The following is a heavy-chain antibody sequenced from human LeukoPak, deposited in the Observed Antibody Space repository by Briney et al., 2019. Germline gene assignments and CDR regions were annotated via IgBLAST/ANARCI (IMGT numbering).Heavy chain of an antibody. V-gene: IGHV3-53*01. D-gene: IGHD2-8*01. CDR2: IYTGGNT. CDR3: ARAREGCTNYAFDI. Sequence: GGSLRLSCAASGFTVSSSYISWVRQAPGKGLERVSVIYTGGNTYYADSVKGRFTISRDNSRNTVHLQMNSLGAEDTAVYYCARAREGCTNYAFDIWGQGTMVTVSS. J-gene: IGHJ3*02. CDR1: GFTVSSSY.